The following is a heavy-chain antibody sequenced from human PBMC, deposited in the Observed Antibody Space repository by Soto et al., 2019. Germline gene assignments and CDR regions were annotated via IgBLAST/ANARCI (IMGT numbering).Heavy chain of an antibody. J-gene: IGHJ4*02. V-gene: IGHV3-33*01. CDR1: GFTFSSYG. D-gene: IGHD1-26*01. CDR3: ATASSGAFDY. Sequence: HPGGSLRLSCAASGFTFSSYGMHWVRQAPGKGLEWVAVIWYDGSNKYYVDSVKGRFTISRDNAKNTLYLQMNSLRADDTAMYYCATASSGAFDYWGLGTLVTVSS. CDR2: IWYDGSNK.